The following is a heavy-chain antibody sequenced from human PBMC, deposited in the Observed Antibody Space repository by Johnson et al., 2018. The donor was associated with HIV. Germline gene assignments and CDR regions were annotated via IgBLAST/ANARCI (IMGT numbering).Heavy chain of an antibody. CDR1: GFTFDDYA. V-gene: IGHV3-43D*03. J-gene: IGHJ3*02. CDR3: ARAEIYEGRVGDFSFDI. D-gene: IGHD3-10*01. CDR2: IRWDGAIT. Sequence: VQLVESGGVVVQPGGSLRLSCAASGFTFDDYAMHWVRQAPGNGLELVSLIRWDGAITHYADSVKGRFTISRDNSRNSLYLQMKSLRPEDTALYYCARAEIYEGRVGDFSFDIWGRGTMVTVSS.